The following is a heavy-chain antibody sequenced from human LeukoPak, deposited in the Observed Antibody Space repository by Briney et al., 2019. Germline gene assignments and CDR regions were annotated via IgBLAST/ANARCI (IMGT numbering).Heavy chain of an antibody. J-gene: IGHJ4*02. D-gene: IGHD3-22*01. CDR1: GGTFSSYA. V-gene: IGHV1-69*04. CDR3: ARDTKTYYYDSSGHHFDY. Sequence: ASAKVSCKASGGTFSSYAISWVRQAPGQGLEWMGRIIPILGIANYAQKFQGRVTITADKSTSTAYMELSSLRSEDTAVYYCARDTKTYYYDSSGHHFDYWGQGTLVTVSS. CDR2: IIPILGIA.